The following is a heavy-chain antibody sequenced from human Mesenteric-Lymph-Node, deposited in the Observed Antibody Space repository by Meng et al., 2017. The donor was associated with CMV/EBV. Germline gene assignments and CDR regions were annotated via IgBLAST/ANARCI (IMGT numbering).Heavy chain of an antibody. V-gene: IGHV3-7*01. CDR1: GFTFSSYW. CDR3: ARAVVVPATNSDYYYGMDV. D-gene: IGHD2-2*01. Sequence: EGSLRLSCAASGFTFSSYWMTWVRQAPGKGLEWVANIKQDGSEKYYVDSMKGRFTISRDNAKNSLYLQMNSLRAEDTAVYYCARAVVVPATNSDYYYGMDVWGQGTTVTVSS. CDR2: IKQDGSEK. J-gene: IGHJ6*02.